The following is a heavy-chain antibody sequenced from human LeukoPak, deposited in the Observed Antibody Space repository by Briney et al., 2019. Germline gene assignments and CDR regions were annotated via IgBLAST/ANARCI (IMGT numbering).Heavy chain of an antibody. J-gene: IGHJ3*02. CDR1: GYTFTSYD. D-gene: IGHD3-3*01. CDR2: MNPNSGNT. V-gene: IGHV1-8*03. CDR3: ARRTYYDFWSDSWAFDI. Sequence: ASVKVSCKASGYTFTSYDINWVRQATGQGLEWMGWMNPNSGNTGYAQKFQGRVTITRNTSISTAYMELSSLRSEDTAVYYCARRTYYDFWSDSWAFDIWGQGTMVTVSS.